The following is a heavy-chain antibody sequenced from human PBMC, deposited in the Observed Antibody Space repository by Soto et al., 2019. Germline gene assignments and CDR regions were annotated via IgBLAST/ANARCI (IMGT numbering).Heavy chain of an antibody. CDR3: ARWSNNKVVDP. D-gene: IGHD1-1*01. CDR1: GFTFRNHG. CDR2: IWYDGSEK. V-gene: IGHV3-33*01. J-gene: IGHJ5*02. Sequence: QVQLVESGGGVVQPGRSLRLSCEGSGFTFRNHGMHWIRQSPGKGLEWLAVIWYDGSEKYYADSVKGRFTIPRDNSKNTLYLQMNSLKVEDTAIYYCARWSNNKVVDPWGQGTVVIVS.